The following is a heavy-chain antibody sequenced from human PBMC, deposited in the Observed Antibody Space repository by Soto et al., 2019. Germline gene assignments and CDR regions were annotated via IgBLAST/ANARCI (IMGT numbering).Heavy chain of an antibody. Sequence: GGSLRLSCAASGFTFSSYSMNWVRQAPGKGLEWVSSISSSSYIYYADSVKGRFTISRDNAKNSLYLQMNSLRAEDTAVYYCARLHRAGIAAREDYYYGMDVWGQGTTVTVSS. CDR1: GFTFSSYS. J-gene: IGHJ6*02. CDR2: ISSSSYI. D-gene: IGHD6-13*01. V-gene: IGHV3-21*01. CDR3: ARLHRAGIAAREDYYYGMDV.